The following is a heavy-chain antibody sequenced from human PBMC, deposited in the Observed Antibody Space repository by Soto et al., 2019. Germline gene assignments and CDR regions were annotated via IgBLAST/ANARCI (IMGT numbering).Heavy chain of an antibody. V-gene: IGHV1-18*01. CDR1: GYTFTSYG. J-gene: IGHJ3*02. CDR3: ARGDSLGYYDFWSGYSGALDI. CDR2: ISAYNGNT. D-gene: IGHD3-3*01. Sequence: ASVKVSCKASGYTFTSYGISWVRQAPGQGLEWMGWISAYNGNTNYAQKLQGRVTMTTDTSTSTAYMELRSLRSDDTAVYYCARGDSLGYYDFWSGYSGALDIWGQGTMVTVSS.